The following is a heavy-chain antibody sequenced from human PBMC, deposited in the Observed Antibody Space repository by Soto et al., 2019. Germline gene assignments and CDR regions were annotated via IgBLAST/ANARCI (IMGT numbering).Heavy chain of an antibody. CDR3: ASGGHVVVVTAALDY. CDR2: VNPSGGHT. D-gene: IGHD2-21*02. J-gene: IGHJ4*02. CDR1: GDTFTDYY. Sequence: QVQLVQSGAEVKKPGASVKVSCKASGDTFTDYYIHWVRQAPGQGLEWMGTVNPSGGHTTYAQHFLGRFTMTRDTSTSTLYMELTSLTSEDTAVYYCASGGHVVVVTAALDYWGQGTLVTVSS. V-gene: IGHV1-46*01.